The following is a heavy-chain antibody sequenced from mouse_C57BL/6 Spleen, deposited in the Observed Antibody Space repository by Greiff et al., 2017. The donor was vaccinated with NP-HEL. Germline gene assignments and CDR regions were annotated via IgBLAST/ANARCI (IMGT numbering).Heavy chain of an antibody. D-gene: IGHD2-4*01. CDR1: GFTFSDYG. CDR3: ATPSDYPYAMDY. CDR2: ISSGSSTI. V-gene: IGHV5-17*01. J-gene: IGHJ4*01. Sequence: EVKLQESGGGLVKPGGSLKLSCAASGFTFSDYGMHWVRQAPEKGLEWVAYISSGSSTIYYADTVKGRFTISRDNAKNTLFLQMTSLRSEDTAMYYCATPSDYPYAMDYWGQGTSVTVSS.